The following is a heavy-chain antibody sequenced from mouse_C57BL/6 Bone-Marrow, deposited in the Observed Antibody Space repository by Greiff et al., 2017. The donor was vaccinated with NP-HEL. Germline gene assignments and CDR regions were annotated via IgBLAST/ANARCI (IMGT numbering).Heavy chain of an antibody. CDR2: ISSGSSTI. V-gene: IGHV5-17*01. CDR1: GFTFSDYG. CDR3: ARMDDYDWDWYFDV. Sequence: EVKLMESGGGLVKPGGSLKLSCAASGFTFSDYGMHWVRQAPEKGLEWVAYISSGSSTIYYADTVKGRFTISRDNAKNTLFLQMTSLRSEDTAMYYGARMDDYDWDWYFDVWGTGTTVTVSS. D-gene: IGHD2-4*01. J-gene: IGHJ1*03.